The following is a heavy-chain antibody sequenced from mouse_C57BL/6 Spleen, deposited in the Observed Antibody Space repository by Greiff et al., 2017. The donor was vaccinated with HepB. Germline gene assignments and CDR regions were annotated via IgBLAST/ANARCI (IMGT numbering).Heavy chain of an antibody. Sequence: QVQLQQPGAELVKPGASVKLSCKASGYTFTSYWMHWVKQRPGRGLEWIGRIDPNSGGTKYNEKFKSKATLTVDKPSSTAYMQLSSLTSEDSAVYDCAGDYYGSSYEGYYFDYWGQGTTLTVSS. D-gene: IGHD1-1*01. J-gene: IGHJ2*01. CDR3: AGDYYGSSYEGYYFDY. V-gene: IGHV1-72*01. CDR2: IDPNSGGT. CDR1: GYTFTSYW.